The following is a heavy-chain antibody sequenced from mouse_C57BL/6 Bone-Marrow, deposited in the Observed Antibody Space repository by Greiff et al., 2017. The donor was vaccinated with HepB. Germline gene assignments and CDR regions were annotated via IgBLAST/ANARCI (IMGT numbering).Heavy chain of an antibody. CDR3: ARSGCPGGWYFDG. V-gene: IGHV15-2*01. D-gene: IGHD1-3*01. CDR2: ILPSIGRT. CDR1: DSEVFPIAY. Sequence: QVQLQQSGSELRSPGSSVKLSCKDFDSEVFPIAYMSWVRQKPGHGVEWIGGILPSIGRTIYGEKFEDKAKLDADTLSNTAYLELNSLTSEDSAIYYCARSGCPGGWYFDGWGTVTTVTVAS. J-gene: IGHJ1*03.